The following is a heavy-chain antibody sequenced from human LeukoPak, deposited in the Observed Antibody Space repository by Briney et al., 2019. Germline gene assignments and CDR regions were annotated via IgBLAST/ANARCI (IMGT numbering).Heavy chain of an antibody. CDR3: ARVTYYDSSGYSRGAFDI. Sequence: PSQTLSLACTVSGGSLSSGNSYWGWIRQPAGKGLEYVGRIYITGSTNYNPSLKSRVTILLDTSKKQFSLKLSSVTAADTAVYYCARVTYYDSSGYSRGAFDIWGQGTMVTVSS. J-gene: IGHJ3*02. V-gene: IGHV4-61*02. CDR2: IYITGST. D-gene: IGHD3-22*01. CDR1: GGSLSSGNSY.